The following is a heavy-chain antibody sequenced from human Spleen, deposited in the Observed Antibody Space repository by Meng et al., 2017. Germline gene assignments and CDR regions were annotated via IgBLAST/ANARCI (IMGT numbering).Heavy chain of an antibody. CDR1: GGSFSGYY. V-gene: IGHV4-34*01. J-gene: IGHJ4*02. D-gene: IGHD6-19*01. Sequence: GSLRLSCAVYGGSFSGYYWSWIRQPPGEGLEWIAEINHSGNTHYNPSLKSRVTISVDTSKNQFSLKLSSVTAADTAVYYCARDLSVAGTRALDYWGQGTLVTVSS. CDR3: ARDLSVAGTRALDY. CDR2: INHSGNT.